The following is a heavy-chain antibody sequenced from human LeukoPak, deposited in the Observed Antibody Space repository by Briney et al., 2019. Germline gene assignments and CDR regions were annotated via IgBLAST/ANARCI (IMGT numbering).Heavy chain of an antibody. Sequence: PGESLKISCKGSGYIFTTYWIGWVRQMPGKGLEWMGIIYPGDSDIRYSPSFQGQVTISADRSISTAYLQWSSLKASDTAMYYCVRQGLPGQHLEGAWFDPWGQGTLVTVSS. CDR1: GYIFTTYW. CDR3: VRQGLPGQHLEGAWFDP. J-gene: IGHJ5*02. V-gene: IGHV5-51*01. D-gene: IGHD1-1*01. CDR2: IYPGDSDI.